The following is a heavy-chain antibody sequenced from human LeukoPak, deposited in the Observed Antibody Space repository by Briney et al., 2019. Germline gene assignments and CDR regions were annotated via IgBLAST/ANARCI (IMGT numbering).Heavy chain of an antibody. CDR1: GGSISSYY. CDR3: ARARTITGYFDY. Sequence: SETLSLTCTVSGGSISSYYRSWIRQPPGKGLEWIGYIYYSGSANYNPSLKSRVTISVDTSKNQFSLKLSSVTAADTAVYYCARARTITGYFDYWGQGTLVTVSS. CDR2: IYYSGSA. J-gene: IGHJ4*02. V-gene: IGHV4-59*01. D-gene: IGHD5-24*01.